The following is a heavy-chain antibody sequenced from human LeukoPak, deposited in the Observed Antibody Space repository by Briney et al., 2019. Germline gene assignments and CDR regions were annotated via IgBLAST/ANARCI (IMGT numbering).Heavy chain of an antibody. Sequence: HGESLQSSAKGSGYTLTSYCFGWVRQMPGKGLEWMGIIHPGDSDTRYSPSFQGQVTISADKSISTAYVQWSSLKASDSAMYYCARLSSYGDYVHMHLYLWGRGELFTVSS. CDR2: IHPGDSDT. CDR1: GYTLTSYC. J-gene: IGHJ2*01. CDR3: ARLSSYGDYVHMHLYL. V-gene: IGHV5-51*01. D-gene: IGHD4-17*01.